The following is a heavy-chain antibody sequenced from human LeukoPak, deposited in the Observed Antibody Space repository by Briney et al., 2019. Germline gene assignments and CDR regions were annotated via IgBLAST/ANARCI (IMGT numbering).Heavy chain of an antibody. CDR3: ARAPEYYYDSSGYFDY. CDR2: INHSGST. J-gene: IGHJ4*02. V-gene: IGHV4-34*01. CDR1: GGSFSGYY. Sequence: SETLSLTCAVYGGSFSGYYWSWIRRPPGKGLEWIGEINHSGSTNYNPSLKSRVTISVDTSKNQFSLKLSSVTAADTAVYYCARAPEYYYDSSGYFDYWGQGTLVTVSS. D-gene: IGHD3-22*01.